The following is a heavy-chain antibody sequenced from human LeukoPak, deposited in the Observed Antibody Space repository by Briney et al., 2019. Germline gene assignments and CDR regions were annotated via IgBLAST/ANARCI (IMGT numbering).Heavy chain of an antibody. V-gene: IGHV4-59*12. CDR2: IYYSGST. CDR3: ARDRNYDFWSGHGDAFDI. D-gene: IGHD3-3*01. J-gene: IGHJ3*02. CDR1: GGSISSYY. Sequence: PSETLSLTCTVSGGSISSYYWSWIRQPPGKGLEWIGYIYYSGSTNYNPSLKSRVFMSVDTSKNQFFLKLSSVTAADTAVYYCARDRNYDFWSGHGDAFDIWGQGTVVTVSS.